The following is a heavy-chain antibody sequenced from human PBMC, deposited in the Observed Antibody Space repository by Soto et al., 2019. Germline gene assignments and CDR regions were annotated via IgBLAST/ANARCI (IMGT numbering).Heavy chain of an antibody. Sequence: QVQLVQSGAEVKKPGASVKVSCKASGYTFTSYAMHWVRQAPGQRLEWMGWINAGNGNTKYSQKFQGRVTITRDASASTAYMELSSLRSEDTAVYYCASVLSGWYWVDYWGQGTLVTVSS. CDR3: ASVLSGWYWVDY. V-gene: IGHV1-3*01. CDR2: INAGNGNT. J-gene: IGHJ4*02. D-gene: IGHD6-19*01. CDR1: GYTFTSYA.